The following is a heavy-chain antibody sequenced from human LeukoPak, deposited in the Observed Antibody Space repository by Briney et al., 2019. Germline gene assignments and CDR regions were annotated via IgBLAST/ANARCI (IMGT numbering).Heavy chain of an antibody. V-gene: IGHV4-34*01. Sequence: SETLSLTCAVYGGSFSGYYWSWIRQPPGKGLEWIGEINHSGSTNCNPSLKSRVTISVDTSKNQFSLKLSSVTAADTAVYYCASHRGGWYFGHFQHWGQGTLVTVSS. CDR3: ASHRGGWYFGHFQH. D-gene: IGHD6-19*01. CDR1: GGSFSGYY. CDR2: INHSGST. J-gene: IGHJ1*01.